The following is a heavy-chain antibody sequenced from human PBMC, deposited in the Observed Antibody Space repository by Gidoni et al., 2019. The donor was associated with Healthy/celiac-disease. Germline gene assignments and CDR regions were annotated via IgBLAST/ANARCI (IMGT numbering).Heavy chain of an antibody. CDR3: ARDPYCSSTSCFYYYYYYGMDV. D-gene: IGHD2-2*01. CDR1: GFTFSSYG. V-gene: IGHV3-30*19. J-gene: IGHJ6*02. Sequence: QVQLVESGGGVVQPGRSLRLSCAASGFTFSSYGMHWVRQAPGKGLGWVAVISYDGSNKYYADSVKGRFTISRDNSKNTLYLQMNSLRAEDTAVYYCARDPYCSSTSCFYYYYYYGMDVWGQGTTVTVSS. CDR2: ISYDGSNK.